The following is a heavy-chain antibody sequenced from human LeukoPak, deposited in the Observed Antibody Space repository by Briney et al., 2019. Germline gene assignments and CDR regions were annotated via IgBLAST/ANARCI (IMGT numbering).Heavy chain of an antibody. CDR1: GFTFSDYY. CDR2: IYSGGST. Sequence: GESLRLSCAASGFTFSDYYMSWIRQAPGKGLEWVSVIYSGGSTYYADSVKGRFTISRDNSKNTLYLQMNSLRAEDTAVYYCARDYGSHFDYWGQGTLVTVSS. D-gene: IGHD4-17*01. J-gene: IGHJ4*02. CDR3: ARDYGSHFDY. V-gene: IGHV3-53*01.